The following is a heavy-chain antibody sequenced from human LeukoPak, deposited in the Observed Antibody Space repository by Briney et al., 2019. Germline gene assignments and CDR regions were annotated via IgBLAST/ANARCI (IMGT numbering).Heavy chain of an antibody. J-gene: IGHJ4*02. Sequence: SETLSLTCTVSGGSISSGDYYWSWIRQPPGKGLEWIGYIYYSGSTNYNPSLKSRVTISVDTSKNQFSLKLSSVTAADTAVYYCARAISWLQFDYWGQGTLVTVSS. CDR2: IYYSGST. CDR1: GGSISSGDYY. D-gene: IGHD5-24*01. CDR3: ARAISWLQFDY. V-gene: IGHV4-61*08.